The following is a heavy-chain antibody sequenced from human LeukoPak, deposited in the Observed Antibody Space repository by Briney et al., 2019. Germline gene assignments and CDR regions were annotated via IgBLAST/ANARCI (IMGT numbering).Heavy chain of an antibody. V-gene: IGHV4-61*02. CDR2: IYSSGST. Sequence: SQTLSLTCTVSGGSISSGSYYWSWIRQPAGKGLEWIGRIYSSGSTNYNPSLKSRVTISLDTSKNQFSLKLSSVTAADTAVYYCARRGMATKTHAFDIWGQGTMVTVSS. CDR3: ARRGMATKTHAFDI. CDR1: GGSISSGSYY. J-gene: IGHJ3*02. D-gene: IGHD5-24*01.